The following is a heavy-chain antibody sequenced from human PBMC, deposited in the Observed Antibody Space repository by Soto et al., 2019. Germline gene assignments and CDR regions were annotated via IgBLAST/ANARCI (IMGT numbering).Heavy chain of an antibody. V-gene: IGHV3-23*01. CDR2: ISGSGGST. Sequence: GGSLRLSCAASGFTFSNYAVTWVRQAPGKGLEWVSTISGSGGSTYYADSVKGRFSISRDNSKNKLYLEMNSLRIEDTAIYYCAKLINDYTSGWPFADWGQGTLVTVSS. CDR1: GFTFSNYA. CDR3: AKLINDYTSGWPFAD. J-gene: IGHJ4*02. D-gene: IGHD6-19*01.